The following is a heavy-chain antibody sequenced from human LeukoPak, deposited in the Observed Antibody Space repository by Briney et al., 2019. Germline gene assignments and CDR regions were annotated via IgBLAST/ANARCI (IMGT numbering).Heavy chain of an antibody. CDR2: ISWNSGSI. J-gene: IGHJ4*02. Sequence: GRSLRLSCAASGSTFDDYAMHWVRQAPGKGLEWVSGISWNSGSIGYADSVKGRFTISRDNAKNSLYLQMNSLRAEDTALYYCAKGLGDYWGQGTLVTVSS. CDR1: GSTFDDYA. V-gene: IGHV3-9*01. CDR3: AKGLGDY.